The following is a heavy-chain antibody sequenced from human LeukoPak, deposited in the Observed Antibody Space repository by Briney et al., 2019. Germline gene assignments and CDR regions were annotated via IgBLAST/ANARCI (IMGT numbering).Heavy chain of an antibody. CDR3: ARGRGLPVRPPNEGFLDY. CDR1: GGTFSSYA. CDR2: IIPILGIA. V-gene: IGHV1-69*04. Sequence: SVKVSCKASGGTFSSYAISWVRQAPGQGLEWMGRIIPILGIANYAQKLQGRVTITADKSTSTAYMELSSLRSEDTAVYYCARGRGLPVRPPNEGFLDYWGRGTLVTVSS. J-gene: IGHJ4*02. D-gene: IGHD6-6*01.